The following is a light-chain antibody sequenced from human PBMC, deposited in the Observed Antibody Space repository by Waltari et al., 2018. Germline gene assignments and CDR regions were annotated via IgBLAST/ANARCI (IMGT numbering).Light chain of an antibody. CDR3: NSRDRNGDLYV. V-gene: IGLV3-19*01. Sequence: SSKLTQNPAVSVPWDQTVGVTGQEATSRASYAGCYQQKPGQAPKLVGYGQNNRPSGIPDRFSGSGSRTTASLTITGAQAEDEAVYYCNSRDRNGDLYVFGSGTKVTVL. CDR1: TSRASY. J-gene: IGLJ1*01. CDR2: GQN.